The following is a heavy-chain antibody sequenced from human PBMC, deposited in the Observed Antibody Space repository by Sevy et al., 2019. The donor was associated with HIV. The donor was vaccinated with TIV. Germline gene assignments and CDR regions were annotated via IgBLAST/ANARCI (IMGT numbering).Heavy chain of an antibody. CDR2: MGSSGSSI. V-gene: IGHV3-48*03. CDR1: GFTFSSYD. Sequence: GGSLRLSCTASGFTFSSYDMNWVRQAPGKGLEWVSKMGSSGSSIYYADSVKGRFTISRDNAKNSLNLQMNSLRAEDTAGYYCTRNGGAFDNGFDPWGQGTLVTVSS. CDR3: TRNGGAFDNGFDP. J-gene: IGHJ5*02. D-gene: IGHD2-8*01.